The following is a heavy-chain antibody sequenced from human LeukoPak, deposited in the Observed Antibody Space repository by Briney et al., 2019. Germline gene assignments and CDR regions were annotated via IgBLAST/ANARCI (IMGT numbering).Heavy chain of an antibody. CDR1: GGSISSSSYY. D-gene: IGHD6-19*01. CDR3: ARDSSGWYGNYYYYYMDV. Sequence: TSETLSLTCTVSGGSISSSSYYWGWIRQPPGKGLEWIGSIYYSGSTCYNPSLKSRVTISVDTSKNQFSLKLSSVTAADTAVYYCARDSSGWYGNYYYYYMDVWGKGTTVTVSS. CDR2: IYYSGST. V-gene: IGHV4-39*07. J-gene: IGHJ6*03.